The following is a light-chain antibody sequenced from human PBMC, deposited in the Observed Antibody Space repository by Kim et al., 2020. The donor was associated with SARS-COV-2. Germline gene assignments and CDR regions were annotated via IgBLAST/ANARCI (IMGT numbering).Light chain of an antibody. CDR1: NNNVGNQG. V-gene: IGLV10-54*01. CDR2: SNT. CDR3: SAWDSSLGAWV. J-gene: IGLJ3*02. Sequence: QTATLTCTGNNNNVGNQGAAWLQQHQGHPPKLLSYSNTNRPSGISEKLSASRSGDAASLTITGLQPEDEADYYCSAWDSSLGAWVFGGGTQLTVL.